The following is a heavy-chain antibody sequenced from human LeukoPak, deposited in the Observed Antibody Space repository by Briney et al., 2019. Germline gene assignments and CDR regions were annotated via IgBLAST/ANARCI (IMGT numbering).Heavy chain of an antibody. CDR2: INPNSGGT. J-gene: IGHJ4*02. V-gene: IGHV1-2*02. D-gene: IGHD2-2*01. CDR1: GYTFTGYY. CDR3: ARASRWDIVVLRWGGYYFDY. Sequence: ASVKVSCKASGYTFTGYYMHWVRQAPGQGLEWMGWINPNSGGTNYAQKFQGRVTMTRDTSISTAYMELSRLRSDDTAVYYCARASRWDIVVLRWGGYYFDYWGQGTLVTVSS.